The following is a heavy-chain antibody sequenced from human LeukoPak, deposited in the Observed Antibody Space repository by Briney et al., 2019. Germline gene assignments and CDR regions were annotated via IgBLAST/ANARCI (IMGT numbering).Heavy chain of an antibody. V-gene: IGHV1-2*02. CDR3: ARTKPPCSSCLLLDY. CDR2: INPNNGDT. CDR1: GFTFTDYY. J-gene: IGHJ4*02. D-gene: IGHD2-2*01. Sequence: ASVKVSCKASGFTFTDYYIQWVLQAPGQGLEWMGRINPNNGDTKYAQKFQGLVTMSRDTSISTAYMELSRLTSDDTAIYYCARTKPPCSSCLLLDYWGQGTLVTVSS.